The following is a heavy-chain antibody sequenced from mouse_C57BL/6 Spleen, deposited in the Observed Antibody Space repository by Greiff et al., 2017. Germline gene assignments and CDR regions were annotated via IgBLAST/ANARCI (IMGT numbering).Heavy chain of an antibody. CDR1: GYAFSSYW. D-gene: IGHD1-1*01. V-gene: IGHV1-80*01. Sequence: VQLQQSGAELVKPGASVKISCKASGYAFSSYWMNWVKQRPGKGLEWIGQIYPGDGDTNYNGKFKGKATLTADKSSSTAYMQLSSLTSEDSSVYFCAREEGSSSYFDYWGQGTTLTVSS. CDR3: AREEGSSSYFDY. J-gene: IGHJ2*01. CDR2: IYPGDGDT.